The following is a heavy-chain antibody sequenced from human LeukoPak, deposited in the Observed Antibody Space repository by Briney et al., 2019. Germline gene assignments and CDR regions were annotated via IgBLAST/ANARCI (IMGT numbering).Heavy chain of an antibody. CDR2: ISSSGSTI. J-gene: IGHJ4*02. Sequence: GGSLRLSCAASGFTFSSSDMNGVCQAPGEGLEWVSYISSSGSTIYYADSVKGRFTISRDKAKNSLFLKINNLRDEDTAVYYCASPPRGDCSGGSCYDYWGQGTLVTVSS. CDR3: ASPPRGDCSGGSCYDY. V-gene: IGHV3-48*03. CDR1: GFTFSSSD. D-gene: IGHD2-15*01.